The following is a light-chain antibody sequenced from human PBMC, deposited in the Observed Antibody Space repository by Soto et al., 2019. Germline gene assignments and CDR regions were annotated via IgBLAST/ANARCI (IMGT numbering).Light chain of an antibody. Sequence: EIVLTQSPGTLSLSPGERATLSCRASQSVSSSYLAWYQQKPGQAPSLLIYGATSRATGIPDRFSGSGSGTDFTLTINRLEPEDFAVYYCQQYDSSPPYTFGQGTKLEIK. CDR3: QQYDSSPPYT. CDR2: GAT. V-gene: IGKV3-20*01. J-gene: IGKJ2*01. CDR1: QSVSSSY.